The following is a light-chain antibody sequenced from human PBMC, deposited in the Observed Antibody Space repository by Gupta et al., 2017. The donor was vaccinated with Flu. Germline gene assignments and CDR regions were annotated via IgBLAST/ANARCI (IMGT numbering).Light chain of an antibody. CDR2: KAS. CDR3: QQYNSYPPT. CDR1: QSINGW. V-gene: IGKV1-5*03. J-gene: IGKJ4*01. Sequence: PSTLSASVGDRVTITCRASQSINGWLAWYQQKPGKAPKLLMYKASTLESGVTSRFSGSVSGTEFTLTISSLQPDDFATYYCQQYNSYPPTFGGGTKVEIK.